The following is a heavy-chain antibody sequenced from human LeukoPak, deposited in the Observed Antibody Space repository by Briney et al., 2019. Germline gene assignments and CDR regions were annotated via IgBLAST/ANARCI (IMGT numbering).Heavy chain of an antibody. Sequence: GGSLRLSCEASGFTFSSYAMHWVRQAPGKGLEWVAVISYDGSNKYYADSVKGRFTISRDNSKNTLYLQMNSLRAEDTAVYYCARGHRPYCSSTSCYGDAFDIWGQGTMVTVSS. CDR3: ARGHRPYCSSTSCYGDAFDI. J-gene: IGHJ3*02. CDR2: ISYDGSNK. CDR1: GFTFSSYA. V-gene: IGHV3-30*19. D-gene: IGHD2-2*01.